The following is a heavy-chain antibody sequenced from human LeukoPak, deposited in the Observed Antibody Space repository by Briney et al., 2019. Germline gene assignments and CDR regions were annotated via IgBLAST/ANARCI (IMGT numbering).Heavy chain of an antibody. Sequence: GGSLRLSCAASGFTFGSYTMNWVRQAPGKGLEWISSISSGSTYIHYADSVEGRFTISRDNSKNTLYLQMGSLRAEDMAVYYCARGGLYSGYDPINYWGQGTLVTVSS. V-gene: IGHV3-21*01. D-gene: IGHD5-12*01. CDR3: ARGGLYSGYDPINY. CDR2: ISSGSTYI. CDR1: GFTFGSYT. J-gene: IGHJ4*02.